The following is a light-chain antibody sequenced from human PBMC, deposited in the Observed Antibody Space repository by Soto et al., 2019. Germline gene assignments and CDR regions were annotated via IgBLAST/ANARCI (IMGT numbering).Light chain of an antibody. CDR1: SSDVGAYDY. J-gene: IGLJ1*01. CDR3: SAYTSSSTRV. CDR2: EVS. V-gene: IGLV2-14*03. Sequence: QSALTQPASVSGSPGQSITISCTGTSSDVGAYDYVSWYQQHPDKAPKLMIYEVSNRPSGVSNRFSGSKSVNTATLTISGLQAEDEADYCSAYTSSSTRVFGTGTKVTV.